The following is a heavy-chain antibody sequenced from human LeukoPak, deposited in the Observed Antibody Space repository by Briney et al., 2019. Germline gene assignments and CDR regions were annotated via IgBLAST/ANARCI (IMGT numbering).Heavy chain of an antibody. CDR2: VDPEDGET. Sequence: ASVKVSCKVSGYTFTDYYMHWVQQAPGKGLGWMGLVDPEDGETIYAEKFQGRVTITADTSTDTAYMELSSLRSEDTAVYYCATGVVVVPALDYWGQGTLVTVSS. J-gene: IGHJ4*02. V-gene: IGHV1-69-2*01. CDR3: ATGVVVVPALDY. CDR1: GYTFTDYY. D-gene: IGHD2-2*01.